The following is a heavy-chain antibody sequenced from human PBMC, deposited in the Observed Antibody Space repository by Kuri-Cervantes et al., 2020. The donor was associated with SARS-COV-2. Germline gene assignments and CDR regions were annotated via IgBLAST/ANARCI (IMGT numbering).Heavy chain of an antibody. D-gene: IGHD6-13*01. CDR1: GGSISSYY. J-gene: IGHJ4*02. V-gene: IGHV4-59*08. CDR2: IYYSGST. Sequence: SETLSLTCTVSGGSISSYYWSWIRQPPGKGLEWIGSIYYSGSTNYNPSLKSRVTISVDTSKNQFSLKLSSVTAADTAVYYCARAPQYSSRFDYWGQGTLVTVSS. CDR3: ARAPQYSSRFDY.